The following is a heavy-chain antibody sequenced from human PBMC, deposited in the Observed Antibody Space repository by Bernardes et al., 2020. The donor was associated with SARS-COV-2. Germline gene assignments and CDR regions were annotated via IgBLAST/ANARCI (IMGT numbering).Heavy chain of an antibody. CDR3: ARERQYCSGGSCYSGPFDY. J-gene: IGHJ4*02. CDR2: IYYSGST. D-gene: IGHD2-15*01. V-gene: IGHV4-31*01. Sequence: SETLSLTCTVSGDSISSGGYYWSWIRQHPGRGLEWIGNIYYSGSTYYNPSLKSPVTISVDTSKNQFSLKLSSVTAADTAVYYCARERQYCSGGSCYSGPFDYWGQGSLVTVSS. CDR1: GDSISSGGYY.